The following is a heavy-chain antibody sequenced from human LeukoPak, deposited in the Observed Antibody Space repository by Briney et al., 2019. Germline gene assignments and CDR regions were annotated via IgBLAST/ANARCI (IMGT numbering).Heavy chain of an antibody. Sequence: GGSLRLSCAASGFTFSSYAMHWVRQAPGKGLEWVAVISYDGSNKYYADSVKGRFTISRDNSKNTLYLQMNSLRAEDTAVYYCAGQRGYSYGNYYYMDVWGKGTTVTVSS. D-gene: IGHD5-18*01. CDR2: ISYDGSNK. V-gene: IGHV3-30*04. CDR3: AGQRGYSYGNYYYMDV. CDR1: GFTFSSYA. J-gene: IGHJ6*03.